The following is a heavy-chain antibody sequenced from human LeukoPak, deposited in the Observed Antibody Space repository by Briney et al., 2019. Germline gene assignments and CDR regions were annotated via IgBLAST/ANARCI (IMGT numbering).Heavy chain of an antibody. Sequence: GGSLRLSCAASGFTFSSYAMSWVRQAPGKGLEWVSAISGSGGGTYYADSVKGRFTISRDNSKNTLYLQMNSLRAEDTAVYYCAKGPHLRYSYFDYWGQGTLVTVSS. V-gene: IGHV3-23*01. CDR2: ISGSGGGT. D-gene: IGHD3-9*01. CDR3: AKGPHLRYSYFDY. CDR1: GFTFSSYA. J-gene: IGHJ4*02.